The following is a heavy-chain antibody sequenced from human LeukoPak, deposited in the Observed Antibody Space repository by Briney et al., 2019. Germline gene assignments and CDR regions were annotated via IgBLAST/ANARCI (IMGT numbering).Heavy chain of an antibody. J-gene: IGHJ4*02. CDR3: ARDRITEI. V-gene: IGHV3-7*01. CDR1: GFTFSHYW. CDR2: IKEDGGEK. Sequence: GGSLRLSCAASGFTFSHYWMTWVRQAPGKGLEWVANIKEDGGEKNYADSVKGRFTISRDNAQNSLYLQMNSLRAEDTAVYYCARDRITEIGDQGTLVTVSS.